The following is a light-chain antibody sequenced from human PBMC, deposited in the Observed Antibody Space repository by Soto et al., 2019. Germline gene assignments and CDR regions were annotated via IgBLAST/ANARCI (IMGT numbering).Light chain of an antibody. V-gene: IGLV6-57*04. CDR3: QSYDSSQEV. CDR1: SGSIASNY. Sequence: NFMLTQPHSVSESPGKTVTISCTRSSGSIASNYVQWYQQRPGSAPTTVIYEDNQRPSGVPDRFSGSIDSSSNSASLTISGLKTEDEADYYCQSYDSSQEVFGGGTQLTVL. J-gene: IGLJ2*01. CDR2: EDN.